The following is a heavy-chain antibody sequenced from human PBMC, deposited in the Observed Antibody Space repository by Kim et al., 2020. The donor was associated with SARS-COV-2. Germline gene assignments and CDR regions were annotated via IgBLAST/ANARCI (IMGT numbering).Heavy chain of an antibody. CDR3: ARAKTLLTMVRGVNWFDP. Sequence: GRFTISRDNSKNTLYLQMNSLSAEDTAVYYCARAKTLLTMVRGVNWFDPWGQGTLVTVSS. V-gene: IGHV3-23*01. J-gene: IGHJ5*02. D-gene: IGHD3-10*01.